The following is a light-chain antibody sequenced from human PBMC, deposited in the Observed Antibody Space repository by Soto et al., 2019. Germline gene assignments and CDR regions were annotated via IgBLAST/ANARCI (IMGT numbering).Light chain of an antibody. CDR1: QSIDTY. V-gene: IGKV1-39*01. CDR3: QQSHSTPYT. CDR2: AAS. J-gene: IGKJ2*01. Sequence: DIQMPQSPSSLSASFGDRVTLTCRASQSIDTYLNWYQQKPGTAPKLLMYAASTLHSGVPSRFSGSGSVTDFTLTISSLQREDFATYFCQQSHSTPYTFGQGTKLEI.